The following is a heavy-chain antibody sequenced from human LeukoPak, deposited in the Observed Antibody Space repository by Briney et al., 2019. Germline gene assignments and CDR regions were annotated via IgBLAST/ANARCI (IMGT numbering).Heavy chain of an antibody. CDR3: ARMYDFWSGYAFDI. V-gene: IGHV4-34*01. CDR2: INHSGST. CDR1: GGSFSGYY. Sequence: SETLSLTCAVYGGSFSGYYWSWIRQPPGKGLEWIGEINHSGSTYYNPSLKSRVTISVDRSKNQFSLKLSSVTAADTAVYYCARMYDFWSGYAFDIWGQGTMVTVSS. J-gene: IGHJ3*02. D-gene: IGHD3-3*01.